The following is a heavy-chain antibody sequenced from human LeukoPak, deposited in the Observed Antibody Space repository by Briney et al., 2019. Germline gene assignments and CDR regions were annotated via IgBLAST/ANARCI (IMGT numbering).Heavy chain of an antibody. D-gene: IGHD5-24*01. Sequence: GGSLRLSCAASGFTFSSYAMSWVRQAPGKGLDWVSGISGSGGTTYYADSVKGRFTISRDNAKNSLYLQMNSLRAEDTAIYYCTRVGYIDEGIDYWGQGTLVTVSS. CDR1: GFTFSSYA. V-gene: IGHV3-23*01. CDR3: TRVGYIDEGIDY. J-gene: IGHJ4*02. CDR2: ISGSGGTT.